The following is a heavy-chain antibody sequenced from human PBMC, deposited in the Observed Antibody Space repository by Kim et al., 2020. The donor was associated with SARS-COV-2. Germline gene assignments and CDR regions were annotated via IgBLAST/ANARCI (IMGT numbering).Heavy chain of an antibody. CDR3: AKVPRLLWFGELLYPFDY. J-gene: IGHJ4*02. V-gene: IGHV3-23*01. D-gene: IGHD3-10*01. Sequence: KGRFTISRDNSKNTLYPQMNSLRAEDTAVYYCAKVPRLLWFGELLYPFDYWGQGTLVTVSS.